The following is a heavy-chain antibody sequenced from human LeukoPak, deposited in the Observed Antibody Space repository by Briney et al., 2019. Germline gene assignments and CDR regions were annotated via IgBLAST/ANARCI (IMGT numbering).Heavy chain of an antibody. CDR1: GFTFSSYE. J-gene: IGHJ4*02. Sequence: GGSLRLSCAASGFTFSSYEMNWVRQAPGKGLEWVSYISSSGSTIYYADSVKGRFTISRDNAKNSLYLQMNSLRAEDTAVYYCANYCSSTSCPGYWGQGTLVTVSS. V-gene: IGHV3-48*03. CDR3: ANYCSSTSCPGY. D-gene: IGHD2-2*01. CDR2: ISSSGSTI.